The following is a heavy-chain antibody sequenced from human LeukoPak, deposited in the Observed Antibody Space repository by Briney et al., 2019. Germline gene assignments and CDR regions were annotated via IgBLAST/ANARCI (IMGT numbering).Heavy chain of an antibody. CDR2: ISSSGSTI. J-gene: IGHJ5*02. CDR3: ARGERGLGIGLSNWFDP. D-gene: IGHD7-27*01. Sequence: GGSLRLSCAASGFTFSSYEMNWVRQARGKGLEWVSYISSSGSTIYYADSVKGRFTISRDNAKNSLYLQMNSLRAEDTAVYYCARGERGLGIGLSNWFDPWGQGTLVTVSS. CDR1: GFTFSSYE. V-gene: IGHV3-48*03.